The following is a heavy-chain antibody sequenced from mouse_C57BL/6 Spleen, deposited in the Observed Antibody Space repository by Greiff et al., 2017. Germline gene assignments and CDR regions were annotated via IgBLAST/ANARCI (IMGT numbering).Heavy chain of an antibody. D-gene: IGHD3-1*01. V-gene: IGHV5-9*01. J-gene: IGHJ4*01. CDR2: ISGGGGNT. CDR1: GFTFSSYT. Sequence: EVKLVESGGGLVKPGGSLKLSCAASGFTFSSYTMSWVRQTPEKRLEWVATISGGGGNTYYPDSVKGRFTISRDNAKNTLYLQMSSLRSEDTALYYCARRGLRGAMDYWGQGTSVTVSS. CDR3: ARRGLRGAMDY.